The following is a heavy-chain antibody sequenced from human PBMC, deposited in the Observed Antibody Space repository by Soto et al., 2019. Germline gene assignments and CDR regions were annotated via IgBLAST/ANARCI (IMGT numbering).Heavy chain of an antibody. V-gene: IGHV4-4*02. CDR1: SGSISSSNW. CDR3: XSVXXXXXXYRHLXKRSNWFDX. J-gene: IGHJ5*02. D-gene: IGHD3-16*02. Sequence: SETLSLTCAVSSGSISSSNWWSWVHQPPGKGLEWIGEIYHSGSTNYNPSLKSRVTISVDKSKNQFSLKLSSVTAADTAVYYCXSVXXXXXXYRHLXKRSNWFDXWXQGXXVXVSS. CDR2: IYHSGST.